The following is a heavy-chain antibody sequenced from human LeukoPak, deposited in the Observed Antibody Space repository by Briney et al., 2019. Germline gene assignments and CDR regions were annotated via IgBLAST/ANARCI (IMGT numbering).Heavy chain of an antibody. Sequence: GGSLRLPCAASGFTFSSYAMSWVRQAPGKGLEWVSAISGSGDNTYYADSVKGRFTISRDNSKNTLYLQMNSLRAEDTAVYYCAKDQYDYVWGSYPDYWGQGTLVTVSS. D-gene: IGHD3-16*02. V-gene: IGHV3-23*01. CDR1: GFTFSSYA. CDR2: ISGSGDNT. CDR3: AKDQYDYVWGSYPDY. J-gene: IGHJ4*02.